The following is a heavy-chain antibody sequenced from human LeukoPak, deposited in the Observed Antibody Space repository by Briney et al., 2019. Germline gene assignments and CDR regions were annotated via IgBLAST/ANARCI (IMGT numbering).Heavy chain of an antibody. CDR2: INPNSGGT. CDR3: ARVAHNYDLLTGYYPYLDYFDF. CDR1: GYTFSGYY. D-gene: IGHD3-9*01. V-gene: IGHV1-2*02. J-gene: IGHJ4*02. Sequence: GASVKVSCKASGYTFSGYYMHWVRQAPGQGLEWMGWINPNSGGTYYAQKFQGRVTMTRDTSISTAYMELSRLRSDDTAVFYCARVAHNYDLLTGYYPYLDYFDFWGQGTLVTVSS.